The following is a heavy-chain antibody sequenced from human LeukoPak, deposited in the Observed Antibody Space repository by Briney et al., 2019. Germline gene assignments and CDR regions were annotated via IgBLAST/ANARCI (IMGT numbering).Heavy chain of an antibody. D-gene: IGHD1-26*01. Sequence: GASVKVSCKASGYTFTGYYMHWVRQAPGQGLEWMGWINPNSGGTNYAQKFQGRVTMTRDTSISTAYMELSRLRSDDTAVYYCARAAGATTSWFDPWGQGTLVTVSS. J-gene: IGHJ5*02. CDR1: GYTFTGYY. V-gene: IGHV1-2*02. CDR2: INPNSGGT. CDR3: ARAAGATTSWFDP.